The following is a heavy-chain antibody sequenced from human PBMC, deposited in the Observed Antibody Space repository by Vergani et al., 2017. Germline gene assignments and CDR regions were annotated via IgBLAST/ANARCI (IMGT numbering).Heavy chain of an antibody. CDR1: GYSFTSYW. CDR3: ARYRELRYFDLPMDV. Sequence: EVQLVQSGAEVKKPGESLKISCKGSGYSFTSYWIGWVRQMPGKGLEWMGIIYPGESDTRYSPSFQGQVTISADKSISTAYLQWSSLKASDTAMYYCARYRELRYFDLPMDVWGKGTTVTVSS. CDR2: IYPGESDT. V-gene: IGHV5-51*01. D-gene: IGHD3-9*01. J-gene: IGHJ6*04.